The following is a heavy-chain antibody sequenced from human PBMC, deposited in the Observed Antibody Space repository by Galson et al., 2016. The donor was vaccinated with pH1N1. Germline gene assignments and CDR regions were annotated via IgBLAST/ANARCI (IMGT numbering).Heavy chain of an antibody. V-gene: IGHV1-69*13. Sequence: SVKVSCKASGGTFSSYAVSWVRQAPGQGLEWMGGIVGMFGITNYAQKFQGRVTITAEEITSTAYMELRSLTSDDTGVYYCARGRGEHYGYVDNWGQGTLVTVSS. J-gene: IGHJ4*02. CDR1: GGTFSSYA. D-gene: IGHD5-24*01. CDR2: IVGMFGIT. CDR3: ARGRGEHYGYVDN.